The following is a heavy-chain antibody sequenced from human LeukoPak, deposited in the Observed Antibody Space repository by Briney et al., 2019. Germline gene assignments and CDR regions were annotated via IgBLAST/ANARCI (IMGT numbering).Heavy chain of an antibody. CDR3: AREYASSSHFDS. V-gene: IGHV3-11*01. CDR1: GFTFSDYY. D-gene: IGHD6-6*01. CDR2: ISSSDYRT. Sequence: GGSLRLSCAASGFTFSDYYMTWIRQAPGKGLEWVSYISSSDYRTNYADSVKGRFTISRDDAKNSLYLQMNSLRAEDTAVYYCAREYASSSHFDSWGQGTLVTVSS. J-gene: IGHJ4*02.